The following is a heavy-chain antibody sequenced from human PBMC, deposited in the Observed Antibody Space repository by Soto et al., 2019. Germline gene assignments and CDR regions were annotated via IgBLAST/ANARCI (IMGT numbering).Heavy chain of an antibody. D-gene: IGHD6-19*01. Sequence: QVQLVESGGDVVQAGRSLRLSCVASGFTFSRYDMHWVRQAPGKGLEGMTIISYDGSNRYYADSVKGRFTFSRDNSKNTLKLQRYSPRPEDTALYYCAKLGFDSSGASSLFDDWGQGTVVSVSS. CDR1: GFTFSRYD. CDR3: AKLGFDSSGASSLFDD. V-gene: IGHV3-30*18. CDR2: ISYDGSNR. J-gene: IGHJ4*02.